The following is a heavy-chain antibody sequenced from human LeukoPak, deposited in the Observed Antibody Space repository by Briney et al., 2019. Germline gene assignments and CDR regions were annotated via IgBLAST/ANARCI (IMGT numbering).Heavy chain of an antibody. CDR3: ARRKSSTSPLEPIDY. CDR1: VYTFTSYD. Sequence: ASVKVSCKASVYTFTSYDINWVRQATGQGLEWMGWMNPNSGNTGYAQKFQGRVTMTRYTSISTAYMELGSLRSEDTAVYYCARRKSSTSPLEPIDYWGQGTLVTVSS. CDR2: MNPNSGNT. V-gene: IGHV1-8*01. J-gene: IGHJ4*02. D-gene: IGHD2-2*01.